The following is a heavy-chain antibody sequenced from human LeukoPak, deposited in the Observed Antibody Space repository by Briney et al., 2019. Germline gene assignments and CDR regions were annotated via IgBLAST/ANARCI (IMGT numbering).Heavy chain of an antibody. CDR2: INPSGST. D-gene: IGHD3-22*01. J-gene: IGHJ6*03. CDR3: ARGRHDITMIVVVMTSVSYYLDV. V-gene: IGHV4-34*01. Sequence: SETLSLTCAVYGGSFSGYHWTWIRQSPGKGLEWIGDINPSGSTYYNPFLKSQLTISVDTSKNQFSLKLRSVTAADTAVYYCARGRHDITMIVVVMTSVSYYLDVWGKGTTVTVS. CDR1: GGSFSGYH.